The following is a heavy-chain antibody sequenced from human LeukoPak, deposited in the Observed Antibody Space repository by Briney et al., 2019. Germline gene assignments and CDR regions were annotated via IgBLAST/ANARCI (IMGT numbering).Heavy chain of an antibody. D-gene: IGHD5-12*01. Sequence: SETLSLTCTVSGGSISSSSYYWGWIRQPPGKGLEWIGSIYYSGSTYYNPSLKSRVTISVDTSKNQFSLKLTSVTAADTAVYYCARQGVASGHWGQGTLVTVSS. CDR1: GGSISSSSYY. CDR2: IYYSGST. V-gene: IGHV4-39*01. CDR3: ARQGVASGH. J-gene: IGHJ4*02.